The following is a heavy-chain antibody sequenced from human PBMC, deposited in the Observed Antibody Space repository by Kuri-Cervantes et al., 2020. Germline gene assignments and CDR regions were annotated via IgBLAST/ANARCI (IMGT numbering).Heavy chain of an antibody. CDR1: GYTFTSYD. D-gene: IGHD2-21*02. V-gene: IGHV1-8*02. J-gene: IGHJ4*02. Sequence: ASVKVSCKASGYTFTSYDISWVRQATGQGLEWMGWVNPNSGTTGTAQKFQGRVTMTRNTSISTVYTELSSLRSEDTAVYYCSGGPVVPAPPFDSWGQGTLVTVSS. CDR2: VNPNSGTT. CDR3: SGGPVVPAPPFDS.